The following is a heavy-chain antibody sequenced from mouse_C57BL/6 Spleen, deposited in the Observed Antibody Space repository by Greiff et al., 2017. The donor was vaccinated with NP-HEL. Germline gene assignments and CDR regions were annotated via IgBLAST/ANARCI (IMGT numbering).Heavy chain of an antibody. V-gene: IGHV1-5*01. D-gene: IGHD2-3*01. J-gene: IGHJ2*01. Sequence: VQLQQSGTVLARPGASVKMSCKTSGYTFTSYWMHWVKQRPGQGLEWIGAIYPGNSDTSYNQKFKGKATLTAVTSASTAYMELSSLTNEDSAVYYCTRYDASFDYGGQGTTLTVSS. CDR3: TRYDASFDY. CDR1: GYTFTSYW. CDR2: IYPGNSDT.